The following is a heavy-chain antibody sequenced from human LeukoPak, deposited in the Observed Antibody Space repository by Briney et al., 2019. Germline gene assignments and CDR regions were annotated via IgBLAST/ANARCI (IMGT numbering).Heavy chain of an antibody. Sequence: GGSLRLSCAASGFTFSSYEMNWVRQAPGKGLEWVSYISSSGSTIYYADSVKGRFTISRDNAKNPLYLQMNSLRAEDTAVYYCARDDSSGYYYPDYWGQGTLVTVSP. CDR3: ARDDSSGYYYPDY. D-gene: IGHD3-22*01. CDR2: ISSSGSTI. CDR1: GFTFSSYE. V-gene: IGHV3-48*03. J-gene: IGHJ4*02.